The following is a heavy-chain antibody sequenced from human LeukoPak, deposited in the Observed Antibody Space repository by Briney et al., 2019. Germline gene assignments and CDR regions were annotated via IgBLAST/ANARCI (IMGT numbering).Heavy chain of an antibody. CDR2: NNHNSGNR. CDR3: ATSSLVVVPAALNYYYYGMDV. J-gene: IGHJ6*02. Sequence: ASVKVLCRASGYIFTSYDMKWVRRPTGQGRVEKGCNNHNSGNRGCAEEFQRRVTITRNASINTAYMVLRSLRTEDTAVYYCATSSLVVVPAALNYYYYGMDVWGQGTTVTVSS. V-gene: IGHV1-8*01. CDR1: GYIFTSYD. D-gene: IGHD2-2*01.